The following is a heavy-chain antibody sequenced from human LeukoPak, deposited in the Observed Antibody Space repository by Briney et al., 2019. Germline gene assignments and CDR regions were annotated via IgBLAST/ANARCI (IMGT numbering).Heavy chain of an antibody. Sequence: PGGSLRLSCAASGFTFSTYNIHWVRQAPGEGLEWVAVISYDGRNKYYADSVKGRFTISRDNSKNTVYLQMNSLRAEDTAVYYCAKYLSGSFDYWGQGTLVTVSS. D-gene: IGHD3-22*01. CDR1: GFTFSTYN. CDR3: AKYLSGSFDY. CDR2: ISYDGRNK. V-gene: IGHV3-30*18. J-gene: IGHJ4*02.